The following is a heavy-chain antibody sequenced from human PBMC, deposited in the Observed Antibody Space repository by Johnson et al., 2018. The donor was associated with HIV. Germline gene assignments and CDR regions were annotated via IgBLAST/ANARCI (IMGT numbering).Heavy chain of an antibody. Sequence: VQLVESGGGLVQAGESLGLSCAASGFTFDDYAMHWVRQAPGKGLEWVSGISWNGGSVGYADSVKGRFTISRDNSKNTLYLQMNSLRAEDTAVYYCALSGSSVVVAFDIWGQGTMVTVSS. D-gene: IGHD6-6*01. CDR3: ALSGSSVVVAFDI. V-gene: IGHV3-9*01. CDR1: GFTFDDYA. CDR2: ISWNGGSV. J-gene: IGHJ3*02.